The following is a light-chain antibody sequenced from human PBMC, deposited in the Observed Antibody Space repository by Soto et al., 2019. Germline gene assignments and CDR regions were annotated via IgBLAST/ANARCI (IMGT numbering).Light chain of an antibody. CDR2: DVS. Sequence: QSVLTQPASVSGSPGQSVTISCTGTSSDVGGYNYVSWYQQLPGKAPKLMIYDVSDRPSGVSNRFSGSKSGNTASLTISGLRAEDEADYYCSSYASSSLYVFGTGTQLTVL. CDR1: SSDVGGYNY. J-gene: IGLJ1*01. V-gene: IGLV2-14*01. CDR3: SSYASSSLYV.